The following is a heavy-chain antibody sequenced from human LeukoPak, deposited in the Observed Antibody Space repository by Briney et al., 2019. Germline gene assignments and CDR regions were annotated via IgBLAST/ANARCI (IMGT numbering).Heavy chain of an antibody. Sequence: SETLSLTGSVSGGSIGSYYWTWIRQPPGKGLEWIGYIYYSGTNYNPSLKSRVTMSVDTSKNQFSLKLSSVTAADTAVYYCARGVAVAGTHFDYWGQGTLVTVSS. J-gene: IGHJ4*02. CDR1: GGSIGSYY. V-gene: IGHV4-59*13. CDR2: IYYSGT. D-gene: IGHD6-19*01. CDR3: ARGVAVAGTHFDY.